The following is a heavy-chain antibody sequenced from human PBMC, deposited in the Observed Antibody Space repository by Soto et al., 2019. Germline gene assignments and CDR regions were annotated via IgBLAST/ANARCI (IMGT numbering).Heavy chain of an antibody. Sequence: PGWSLRLSCVASGFTFSSYWMNWVRQAPGKGLEWVAYINPDGSEKYFVDSVMGRFTVSRDNAKNSLYLQMNSLRAEDTAVYYGLSSAFTVWGQGTMLTVS. J-gene: IGHJ3*01. CDR2: INPDGSEK. CDR1: GFTFSSYW. CDR3: LSSAFTV. V-gene: IGHV3-7*01.